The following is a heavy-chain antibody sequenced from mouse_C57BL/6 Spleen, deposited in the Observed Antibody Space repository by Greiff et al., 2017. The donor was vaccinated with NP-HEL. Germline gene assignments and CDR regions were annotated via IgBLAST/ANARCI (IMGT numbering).Heavy chain of an antibody. Sequence: DVMLVESGGGLVKPGGSLKLSCAASGFTFSDYGMHWVRQAPEKGLEWVAYISSGSSTIYYADTVKGRFTISRDNSKNTLFLQMTSLRSEDTAMYYCAKGSYAMDYWGQGTSVTVSS. CDR2: ISSGSSTI. CDR1: GFTFSDYG. V-gene: IGHV5-17*01. J-gene: IGHJ4*01. CDR3: AKGSYAMDY.